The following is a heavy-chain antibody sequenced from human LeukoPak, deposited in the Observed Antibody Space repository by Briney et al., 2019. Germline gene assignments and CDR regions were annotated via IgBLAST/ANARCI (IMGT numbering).Heavy chain of an antibody. CDR1: GFTFSHYG. CDR2: IWSDGTEK. V-gene: IGHV3-33*08. Sequence: GGSLRLSCAASGFTFSHYGMHWVRQAPGKGLEWVAVIWSDGTEKYYADSVKGRFTISRDNSKNTLYLQMNSLRGEDTAVYYCAGGDFDYWGQGTLVTVSS. CDR3: AGGDFDY. J-gene: IGHJ4*02.